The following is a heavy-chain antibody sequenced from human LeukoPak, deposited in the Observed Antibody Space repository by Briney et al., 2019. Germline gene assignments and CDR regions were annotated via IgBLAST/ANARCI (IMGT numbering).Heavy chain of an antibody. CDR1: GFTFSSYA. J-gene: IGHJ4*02. CDR2: ITGSGRTT. Sequence: GGSLRLSCAASGFTFSSYAMSWVRQAPGKGPQWVSAITGSGRTTYYAASVKGRFTISRDNSKNTLYLQMSSLRVEDTAIYYCVKDTGALCSGDNRYRGSSDHWGQGTLVTVSS. V-gene: IGHV3-23*01. CDR3: VKDTGALCSGDNRYRGSSDH. D-gene: IGHD2-15*01.